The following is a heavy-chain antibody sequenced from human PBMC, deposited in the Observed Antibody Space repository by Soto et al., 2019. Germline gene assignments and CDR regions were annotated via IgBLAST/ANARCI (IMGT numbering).Heavy chain of an antibody. Sequence: QVQLQESGPGLVKPSQTLSLTCTVSGGSISSGDYYWSWIRQPPGKGLEWIGYPYYRGSTYYNPSLKSRLTISGDTSNNQFSLKLSSVTAADTAVYYCASSRYGYIFYAYWGQGTLVTVSS. D-gene: IGHD5-18*01. J-gene: IGHJ4*02. CDR1: GGSISSGDYY. V-gene: IGHV4-30-4*01. CDR2: PYYRGST. CDR3: ASSRYGYIFYAY.